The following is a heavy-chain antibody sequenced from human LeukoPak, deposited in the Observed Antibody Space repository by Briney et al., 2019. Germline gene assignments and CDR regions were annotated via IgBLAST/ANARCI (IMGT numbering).Heavy chain of an antibody. CDR2: IYYSGST. Sequence: SETLSLTCTVPGGSISSYYWSWIRQPPGKGLEWIGYIYYSGSTNYNPSLKSRVTISVDTSKNQFSLKLSSVTAADTAVYYCARTLYDFWSGSYYYYMDVWGKGTTVTVSS. CDR3: ARTLYDFWSGSYYYYMDV. J-gene: IGHJ6*03. D-gene: IGHD3-3*01. CDR1: GGSISSYY. V-gene: IGHV4-59*01.